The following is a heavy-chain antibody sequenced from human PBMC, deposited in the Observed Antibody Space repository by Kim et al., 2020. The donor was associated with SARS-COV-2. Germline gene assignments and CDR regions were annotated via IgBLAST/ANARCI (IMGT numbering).Heavy chain of an antibody. CDR1: GYTLTELS. D-gene: IGHD6-13*01. CDR3: ATDYQPWHSSSPSGWFDP. Sequence: ASVKVSCKVSGYTLTELSMHWVRQAPGKGLEWMGGFDPEDGETIYAQKFQGRVTMTEDTSTDTAYMELSSLRSEDTAVYYCATDYQPWHSSSPSGWFDPWGQGTLVTVSS. J-gene: IGHJ5*02. CDR2: FDPEDGET. V-gene: IGHV1-24*01.